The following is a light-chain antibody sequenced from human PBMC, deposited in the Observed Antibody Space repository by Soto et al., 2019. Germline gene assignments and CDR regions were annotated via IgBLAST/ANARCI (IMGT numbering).Light chain of an antibody. Sequence: EIALTQSPGTLSLSPGERATLSCRASQSVNSLYLAWYQQKPGQAPRLLIYGASSRATGIPARFSGSGSGTDFTLTIASLEPEDFAVYYCQQRSDWPLTFGGGTKVDIK. CDR2: GAS. CDR3: QQRSDWPLT. CDR1: QSVNSLY. J-gene: IGKJ4*01. V-gene: IGKV3D-20*02.